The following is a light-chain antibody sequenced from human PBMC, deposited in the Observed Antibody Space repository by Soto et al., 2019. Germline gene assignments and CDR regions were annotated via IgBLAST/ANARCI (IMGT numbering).Light chain of an antibody. Sequence: QSVLTQPASVSGSPGQSITISCTGTSSDVGGYNYVSWSQQHPGKAPKLLIYDVSDRPSGVSSRFSGSKSGNTASLTISGLQAEDEATYYCTSYTSNNTVIFGGGTQLTVL. CDR2: DVS. CDR3: TSYTSNNTVI. J-gene: IGLJ2*01. V-gene: IGLV2-14*01. CDR1: SSDVGGYNY.